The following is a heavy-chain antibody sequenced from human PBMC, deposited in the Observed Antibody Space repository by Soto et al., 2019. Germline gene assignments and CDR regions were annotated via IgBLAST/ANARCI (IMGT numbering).Heavy chain of an antibody. Sequence: EVQLVESGGGLVKPGGSLRLSCAASGFTFSSYSMNWVRQAPGKGLEWVSSISRSSSYIYYADSVKGRFTISRDNAKNSLYLQMNSLRAADTAVYYCARGAHYYDGSGYYGYWDQGTLVTVSS. CDR1: GFTFSSYS. J-gene: IGHJ4*02. V-gene: IGHV3-21*01. CDR2: ISRSSSYI. CDR3: ARGAHYYDGSGYYGY. D-gene: IGHD3-22*01.